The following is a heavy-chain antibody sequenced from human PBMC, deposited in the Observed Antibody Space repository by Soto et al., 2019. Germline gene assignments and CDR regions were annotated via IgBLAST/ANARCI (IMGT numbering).Heavy chain of an antibody. CDR2: INPNSGGT. V-gene: IGHV1-2*06. D-gene: IGHD2-2*02. Sequence: ASLKVSCKASGYTFTGYYMHWVRQAPGQGLEWMGRINPNSGGTNYAQKFQGRVTMSRDTSISIAYMELRRLRSEDTAGYYSARSACASCYMGGMDVSRHGTTAKVAS. CDR1: GYTFTGYY. CDR3: ARSACASCYMGGMDV. J-gene: IGHJ6*02.